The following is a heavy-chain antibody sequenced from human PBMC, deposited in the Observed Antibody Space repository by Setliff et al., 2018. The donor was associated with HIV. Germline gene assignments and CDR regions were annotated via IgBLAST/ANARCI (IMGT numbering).Heavy chain of an antibody. Sequence: SETLSLTCTVSGASFIRSRYYWSWIRQPAGKGLEWIGHVYATGSASYNPSLESRVTILEALSKNQFSLNLDSVTAADTAVYFCARALAGGSGWNYFDLWGPGTLVTVSS. V-gene: IGHV4-61*09. CDR3: ARALAGGSGWNYFDL. CDR2: VYATGSA. J-gene: IGHJ4*02. D-gene: IGHD6-19*01. CDR1: GASFIRSRYY.